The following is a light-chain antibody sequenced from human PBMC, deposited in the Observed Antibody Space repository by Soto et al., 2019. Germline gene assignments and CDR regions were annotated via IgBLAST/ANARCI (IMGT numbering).Light chain of an antibody. CDR1: HSISNY. CDR3: QQSYNTPRT. CDR2: AVS. V-gene: IGKV1-39*01. J-gene: IGKJ2*01. Sequence: DIQMTQSPSSLSASVGDRVTITCRASHSISNYLHWYQQKPGKAPKLLIYAVSTLQGGVPPRFSGSGSGTDFTLTISSLQPEDFATYYCQQSYNTPRTLGQGTKLEIK.